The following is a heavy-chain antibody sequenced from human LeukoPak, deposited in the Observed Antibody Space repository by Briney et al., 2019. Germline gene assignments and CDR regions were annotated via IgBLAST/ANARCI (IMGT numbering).Heavy chain of an antibody. D-gene: IGHD3-22*01. Sequence: SETLSLTCTVSGGSISSYYWSWIRQPPGKGLEWIGYIYYSGSTYYNPSLKSRVTISVDTSKNQFSLKLSSVTAADTAVYYCARDDSSGYRVGAFDIWGQGTMVTVSS. CDR1: GGSISSYY. V-gene: IGHV4-59*12. CDR2: IYYSGST. J-gene: IGHJ3*02. CDR3: ARDDSSGYRVGAFDI.